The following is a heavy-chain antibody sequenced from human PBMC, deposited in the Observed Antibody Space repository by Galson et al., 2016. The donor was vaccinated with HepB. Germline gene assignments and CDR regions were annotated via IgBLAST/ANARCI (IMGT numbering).Heavy chain of an antibody. V-gene: IGHV3-7*05. D-gene: IGHD1-1*01. J-gene: IGHJ5*02. Sequence: SLRLSCAASGFTFSDYYMTWVRQAPGKGLEWVANIKQDGSEKYYVDSVKGRFNISRDNTNNSLYPQMNSLRAEVTAVYYCERNNCNALGWFDPWGQGTLVTVSS. CDR2: IKQDGSEK. CDR3: ERNNCNALGWFDP. CDR1: GFTFSDYY.